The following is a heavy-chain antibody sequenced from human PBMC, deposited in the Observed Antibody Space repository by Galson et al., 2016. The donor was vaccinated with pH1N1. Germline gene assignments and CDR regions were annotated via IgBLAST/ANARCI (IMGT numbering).Heavy chain of an antibody. CDR1: GYSFSNYW. CDR3: ARSTKGVSTGHFDS. J-gene: IGHJ4*02. Sequence: QSGAEVKKPRESLRISCKGFGYSFSNYWIAWVRQMPGKGPECMGVIYPGDSDTKYNPSFEGQVVISADKSISSVFLQWNSLEASDTAMYYCARSTKGVSTGHFDSWGQGTLVTVSS. CDR2: IYPGDSDT. V-gene: IGHV5-51*03. D-gene: IGHD1-1*01.